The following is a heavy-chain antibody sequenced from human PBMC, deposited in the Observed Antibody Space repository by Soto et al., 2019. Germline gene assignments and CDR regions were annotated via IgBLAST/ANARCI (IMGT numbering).Heavy chain of an antibody. J-gene: IGHJ3*02. CDR2: ISSSGNTI. CDR1: GFTFSDYY. Sequence: GGSLRLSCAASGFTFSDYYMSWIRQAPGKGLEWVSYISSSGNTIYYADSVKGRFTLSRDNANNSLYLQMNSLRAEDTAVYYCARDLLTYYDILTGYYGAFDIWGQGTMVTVSS. V-gene: IGHV3-11*01. D-gene: IGHD3-9*01. CDR3: ARDLLTYYDILTGYYGAFDI.